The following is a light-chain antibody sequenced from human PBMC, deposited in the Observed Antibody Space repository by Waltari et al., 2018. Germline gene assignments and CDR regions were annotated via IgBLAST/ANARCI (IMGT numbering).Light chain of an antibody. CDR1: EDVSTW. CDR2: AAS. J-gene: IGKJ4*01. V-gene: IGKV1-12*01. CDR3: QQTYSVPLT. Sequence: DIQMTQSPSSVSASVGDRVTITCRASEDVSTWLAWYQQKPGKAPQLLIYAASNLQSGVPSRFSGSGSGTDFTLTISSLQPDDFATYFCQQTYSVPLTFGGGTRVEIK.